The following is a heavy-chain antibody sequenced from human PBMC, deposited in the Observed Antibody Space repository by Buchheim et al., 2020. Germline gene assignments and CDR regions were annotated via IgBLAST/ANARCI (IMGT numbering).Heavy chain of an antibody. D-gene: IGHD7-27*01. CDR1: GFSFSDYS. Sequence: EVQVVESGGGLVQPGGSLRLSCAASGFSFSDYSMNWVRQAPGKGLEWISYINIGSGTIDYADSVKGRFTISRDNVKNSLYLQMNSLTDEDTAVYYCVRDRNWAFDYWGQGTL. J-gene: IGHJ4*02. CDR3: VRDRNWAFDY. CDR2: INIGSGTI. V-gene: IGHV3-48*02.